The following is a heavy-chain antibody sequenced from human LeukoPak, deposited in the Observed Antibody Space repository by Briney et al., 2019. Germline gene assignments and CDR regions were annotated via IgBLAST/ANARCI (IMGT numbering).Heavy chain of an antibody. Sequence: PGGSLRLSCVASGFTFDDYAMHWVRQAPGKGLEWVSGISWNSGEIDYADSVKGRFTISRDNAKHSLYLQMNSLRAEDTALYYCAKDQNFDLWGRGTLVTVSS. CDR1: GFTFDDYA. J-gene: IGHJ2*01. CDR3: AKDQNFDL. V-gene: IGHV3-9*01. CDR2: ISWNSGEI.